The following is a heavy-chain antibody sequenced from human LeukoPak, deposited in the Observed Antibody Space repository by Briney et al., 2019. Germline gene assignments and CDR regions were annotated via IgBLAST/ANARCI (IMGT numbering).Heavy chain of an antibody. J-gene: IGHJ6*02. Sequence: ASVKVSCKASGGTFSSYAISWVRQAPGQGLEWMGRIIPILGIANYAQKFQGRVTITADKSTSTAYMELSSLRSEDTAVYYCARSLRIAAAGRGYGYYYGMDVWGQGTTVTVSS. CDR3: ARSLRIAAAGRGYGYYYGMDV. CDR2: IIPILGIA. V-gene: IGHV1-69*04. D-gene: IGHD6-13*01. CDR1: GGTFSSYA.